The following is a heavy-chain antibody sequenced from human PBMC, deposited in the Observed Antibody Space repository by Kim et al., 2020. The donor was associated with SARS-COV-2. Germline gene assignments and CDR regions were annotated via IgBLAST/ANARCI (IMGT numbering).Heavy chain of an antibody. CDR3: ARGRPVVIRGGWFDP. V-gene: IGHV4-34*01. Sequence: PLKSRVTISVDTSKNQFSLKLSSVTAADTAVYYCARGRPVVIRGGWFDPWGQGTLVTVSS. D-gene: IGHD3-16*02. J-gene: IGHJ5*02.